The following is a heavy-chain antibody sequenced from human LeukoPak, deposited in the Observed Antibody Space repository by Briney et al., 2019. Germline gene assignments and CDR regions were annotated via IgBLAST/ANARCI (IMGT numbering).Heavy chain of an antibody. V-gene: IGHV1-18*01. CDR1: GYTFTSYD. Sequence: ASVKVSCKASGYTFTSYDINWVRQATGQGLEWMGWINAYNDNTNYAQNFQGRVTMTTDTSTSTVYMELRSLRSDDTAIYYCARDDFWSGDHWGQGTLVTVSS. J-gene: IGHJ4*02. CDR2: INAYNDNT. D-gene: IGHD3-3*01. CDR3: ARDDFWSGDH.